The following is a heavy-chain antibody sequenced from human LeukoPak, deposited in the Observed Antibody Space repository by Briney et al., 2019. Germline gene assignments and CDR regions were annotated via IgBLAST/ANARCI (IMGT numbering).Heavy chain of an antibody. J-gene: IGHJ4*02. D-gene: IGHD1-26*01. Sequence: GGSLRLSCVASGFAFSSYWMSWVRQAPGKGLEWVANMKQDGGEKYYVDSVKGRFTISRDNVKNSLFLQMNSLRVEDTAVYYCARLGGSYYTYWGQGTLVTVSS. CDR1: GFAFSSYW. V-gene: IGHV3-7*01. CDR2: MKQDGGEK. CDR3: ARLGGSYYTY.